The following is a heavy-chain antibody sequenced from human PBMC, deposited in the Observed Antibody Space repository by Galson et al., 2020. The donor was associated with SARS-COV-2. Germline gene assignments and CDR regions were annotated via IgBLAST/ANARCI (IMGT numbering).Heavy chain of an antibody. J-gene: IGHJ4*02. V-gene: IGHV2-70*11. CDR3: ARMVVRGVTYDY. D-gene: IGHD3-10*01. CDR2: IDWDDDK. Sequence: TLSLTCTFSGFSLSTSGMCVSWIRQPPGKALEWLARIDWDDDKYYSTSLKTRLTISKDTSKNQVVLTMTNMDPVDTATYYCARMVVRGVTYDYWGQGTLVTVSS. CDR1: GFSLSTSGMC.